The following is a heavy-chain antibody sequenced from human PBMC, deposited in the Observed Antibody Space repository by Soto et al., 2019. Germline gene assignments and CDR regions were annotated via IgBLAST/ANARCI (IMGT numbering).Heavy chain of an antibody. Sequence: ASVKVSCKASGYTFTSYAMHWVRQAPGQRLEWMGWINAGNGNTKYSQKFQGRVTITRDTSASTAYMELSSLRSEDTAVYYCARDQYFTMCGVVENYYYYMDVWGKGTTVTVSS. D-gene: IGHD3-3*01. V-gene: IGHV1-3*01. CDR1: GYTFTSYA. J-gene: IGHJ6*03. CDR2: INAGNGNT. CDR3: ARDQYFTMCGVVENYYYYMDV.